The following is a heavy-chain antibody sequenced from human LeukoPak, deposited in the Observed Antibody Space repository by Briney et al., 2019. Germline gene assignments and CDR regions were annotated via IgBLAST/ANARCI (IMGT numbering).Heavy chain of an antibody. J-gene: IGHJ4*02. D-gene: IGHD6-19*01. Sequence: SETLSLTCTVSGGSISSGGYSWSWIRQPPGKGLEWIGYIYHSGSTYYNPSLKSRVTISVDTSKNQFSLKLSSVTAADTAVYYCARSRRYSSGPFDYWGQGTLVTVSS. CDR2: IYHSGST. CDR3: ARSRRYSSGPFDY. V-gene: IGHV4-30-2*05. CDR1: GGSISSGGYS.